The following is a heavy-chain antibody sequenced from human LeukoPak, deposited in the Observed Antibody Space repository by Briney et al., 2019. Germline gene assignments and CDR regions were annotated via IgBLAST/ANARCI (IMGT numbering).Heavy chain of an antibody. D-gene: IGHD3-10*01. CDR2: ISGTSSYI. Sequence: GGSLRLSCAASGFTFSSYGMSWVRQAPGKGPEWVSFISGTSSYIYYADSVKGRFTISRDNAKNSLYLQMNSLGAEDTAVYYCARGEYGSGSYHIDYWGQGTLVTVSS. CDR3: ARGEYGSGSYHIDY. J-gene: IGHJ4*02. CDR1: GFTFSSYG. V-gene: IGHV3-21*01.